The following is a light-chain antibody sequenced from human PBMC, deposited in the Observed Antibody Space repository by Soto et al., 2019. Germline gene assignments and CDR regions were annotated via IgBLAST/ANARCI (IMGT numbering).Light chain of an antibody. Sequence: QSALTQPASVSGSPGQSITISCTGTSSDVGAYNYVSWYQQHPGKAPKLMIYDVSNRLSGVSNRFSGSKSGNTASLTISGLQAEDEADYYCSSYTSSSTRVFGTGTKVTVL. V-gene: IGLV2-14*01. CDR3: SSYTSSSTRV. J-gene: IGLJ1*01. CDR2: DVS. CDR1: SSDVGAYNY.